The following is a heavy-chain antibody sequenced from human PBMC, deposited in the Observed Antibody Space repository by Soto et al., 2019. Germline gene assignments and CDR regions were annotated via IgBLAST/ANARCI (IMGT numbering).Heavy chain of an antibody. CDR1: GFAFDSYW. J-gene: IGHJ4*02. V-gene: IGHV3-74*01. CDR3: TRGPRPSSAGTGAY. Sequence: GGSLRLSCAASGFAFDSYWMHWVRQVPGESPVWVSRIDYEGTTTTYADSVKGRFTISRDNAKNTLYLQMNNLRAEDTAVYYCTRGPRPSSAGTGAYWGQGTLVTVSS. D-gene: IGHD6-13*01. CDR2: IDYEGTTT.